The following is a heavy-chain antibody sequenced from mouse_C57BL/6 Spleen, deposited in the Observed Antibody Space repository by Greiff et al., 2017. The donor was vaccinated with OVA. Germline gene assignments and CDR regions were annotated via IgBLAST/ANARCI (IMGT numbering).Heavy chain of an antibody. D-gene: IGHD2-4*01. CDR3: ARSRVLGYDYDDWYFDV. Sequence: LVESGAELMKPGASVKLSCKATGYTFTGYWIEWVKQRPGHGLEWIGEILPGSGSTNYNEKFKGKATFTADTSSNTAYMQLSSLTTEDSAIYYCARSRVLGYDYDDWYFDVWGTGTTVTVSS. J-gene: IGHJ1*03. CDR2: ILPGSGST. CDR1: GYTFTGYW. V-gene: IGHV1-9*01.